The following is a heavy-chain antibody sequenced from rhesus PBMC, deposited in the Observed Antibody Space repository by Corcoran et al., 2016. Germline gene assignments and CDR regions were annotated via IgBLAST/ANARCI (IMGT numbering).Heavy chain of an antibody. CDR1: GGSISSGYYY. CDR3: ARDFESRFDY. V-gene: IGHV4-122*02. CDR2: ITYSGST. Sequence: QVQLQESGPGLVKPSETLSLTCAVSGGSISSGYYYWSCIRQPPGKGLEWIGYITYSGSTSYNPSLNSPVTISRDTSNNQFSLKLSSVTAADTAVYYCARDFESRFDYWGQGVLVTVSS. J-gene: IGHJ4*01.